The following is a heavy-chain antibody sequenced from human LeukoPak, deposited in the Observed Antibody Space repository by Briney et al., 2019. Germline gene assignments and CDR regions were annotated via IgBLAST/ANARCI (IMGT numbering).Heavy chain of an antibody. D-gene: IGHD3-9*01. CDR3: ARGEWGLRYFDWLPSSKSSAFDI. Sequence: SGTLSLTCTVSGGSISSSSYYRGWIRQPPGKGLEWIGSIYYSGSTYYNPSLKSRVTISVDTSKNQFSLKLSSVTAADTAVYYCARGEWGLRYFDWLPSSKSSAFDIWGQGTMVTVSS. CDR1: GGSISSSSYY. V-gene: IGHV4-39*07. J-gene: IGHJ3*02. CDR2: IYYSGST.